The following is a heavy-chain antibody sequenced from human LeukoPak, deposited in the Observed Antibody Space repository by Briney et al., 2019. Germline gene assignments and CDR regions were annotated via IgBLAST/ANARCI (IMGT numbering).Heavy chain of an antibody. V-gene: IGHV3-33*01. CDR1: GFIFRTHG. CDR3: ARGVDYYDSSGTIDY. J-gene: IGHJ4*02. Sequence: PGGSLRLSCVAYGFIFRTHGVHWVRQAPGKGLEWVAVVWYDGSNKYYADSVKGRFTISRDNSKNTLYLQMNSLRAEDTAVYYCARGVDYYDSSGTIDYWGQGTLVTVSS. D-gene: IGHD3-22*01. CDR2: VWYDGSNK.